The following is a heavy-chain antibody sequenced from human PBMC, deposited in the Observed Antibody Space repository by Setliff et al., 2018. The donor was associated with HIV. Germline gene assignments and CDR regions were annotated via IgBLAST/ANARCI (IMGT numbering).Heavy chain of an antibody. CDR1: GFTFSSYS. CDR3: ARYSGAWDYYYYYMDV. J-gene: IGHJ6*03. D-gene: IGHD1-26*01. CDR2: ISSSSSTI. V-gene: IGHV3-48*01. Sequence: GGSLRLSCAASGFTFSSYSMNWVRQAPGKGLEWVSYISSSSSTIYSADSVKGRFTISRDNAKNSLYLQMNSLRAEDTAVYYCARYSGAWDYYYYYMDVWGNGTTVTVSS.